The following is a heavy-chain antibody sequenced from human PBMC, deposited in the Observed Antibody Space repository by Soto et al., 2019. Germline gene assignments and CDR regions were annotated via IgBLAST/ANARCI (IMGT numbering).Heavy chain of an antibody. Sequence: GGSLRLSCAASGFTFSSYAMSWVRQAPGKGLEWVSAISGSGGSTYYADSVKGRFTISRDNSKNTLYLQMTSLRAEDTAVYYCAKDDETPIFGTPNYGMDVWGQGTTVTVSS. CDR3: AKDDETPIFGTPNYGMDV. CDR1: GFTFSSYA. CDR2: ISGSGGST. D-gene: IGHD3-3*01. J-gene: IGHJ6*02. V-gene: IGHV3-23*01.